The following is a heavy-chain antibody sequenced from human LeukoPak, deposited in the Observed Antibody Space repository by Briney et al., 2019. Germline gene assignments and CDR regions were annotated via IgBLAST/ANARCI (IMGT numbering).Heavy chain of an antibody. CDR3: AKEPQPYYYDSSGYSPDAFDI. CDR2: ISGSGGST. J-gene: IGHJ3*02. CDR1: GFTFSSYA. D-gene: IGHD3-22*01. Sequence: PGGSLRLSCAASGFTFSSYAMSWVRQAPGKGLEWVSAISGSGGSTYYADSVKGRFTISRDNSKNTLYLQMNSLRAEDTAVYYCAKEPQPYYYDSSGYSPDAFDIRGQGTMVTVSS. V-gene: IGHV3-23*01.